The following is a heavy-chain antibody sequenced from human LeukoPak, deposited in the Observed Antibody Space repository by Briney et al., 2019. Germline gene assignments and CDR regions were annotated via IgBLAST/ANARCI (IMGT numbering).Heavy chain of an antibody. D-gene: IGHD3-10*01. CDR2: IYQSETA. CDR1: GYSISSGYF. CDR3: ARGYYYGSGSQKAIDY. Sequence: SETLSLTCTVSGYSISSGYFWGWMRQPPGKGLEWIGSIYQSETAHYNPSLKSRVTISVDTSKNQFSLKLSSVTAADTAVYYCARGYYYGSGSQKAIDYWGQGTLVTVSS. V-gene: IGHV4-38-2*02. J-gene: IGHJ4*02.